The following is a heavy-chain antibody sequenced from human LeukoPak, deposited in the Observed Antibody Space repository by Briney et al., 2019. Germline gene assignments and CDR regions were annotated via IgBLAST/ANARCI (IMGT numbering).Heavy chain of an antibody. Sequence: SETLSLTCGVSGGSFSGHYWSWIRQPPGKGLEWIGEISHTGTTHSNPSLKSRVTISVDTPKNQFSLKLSSVTAADTAVYYCARARRYSYGFGYWGQGTLVTVSS. CDR3: ARARRYSYGFGY. CDR1: GGSFSGHY. CDR2: ISHTGTT. J-gene: IGHJ4*02. V-gene: IGHV4-34*01. D-gene: IGHD5-18*01.